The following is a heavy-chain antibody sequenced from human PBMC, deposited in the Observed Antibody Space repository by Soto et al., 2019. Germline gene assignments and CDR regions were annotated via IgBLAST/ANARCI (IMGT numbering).Heavy chain of an antibody. CDR1: GYTFTSYD. J-gene: IGHJ6*03. CDR2: MNPNSGNT. V-gene: IGHV1-8*01. D-gene: IGHD5-12*01. Sequence: GASVKVSCKASGYTFTSYDINWVRQATGQGLEWMGWMNPNSGNTGYAQKFQGRVTMTRNTSISTAYMELSSLRSEDTAVYYCARGYDHNSYYYYYYMDVWGKGTTVTVSS. CDR3: ARGYDHNSYYYYYYMDV.